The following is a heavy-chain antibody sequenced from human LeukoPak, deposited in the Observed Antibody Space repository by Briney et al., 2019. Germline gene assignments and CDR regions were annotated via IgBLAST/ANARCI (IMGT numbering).Heavy chain of an antibody. CDR1: GASINSHY. CDR3: ARALNPLPGTYYFDY. J-gene: IGHJ4*02. D-gene: IGHD2-15*01. CDR2: IYISGST. V-gene: IGHV4-4*07. Sequence: PSETLSLTCTVSGASINSHYWSWIRQPAGKGLEWIGRIYISGSTNYNSSLQSRVTMSVDTSKNQFSLKLTSVTAADTAVYYCARALNPLPGTYYFDYWAREPWSPSPQ.